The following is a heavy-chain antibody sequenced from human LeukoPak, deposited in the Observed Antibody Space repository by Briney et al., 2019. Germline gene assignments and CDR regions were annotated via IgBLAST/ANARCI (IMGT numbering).Heavy chain of an antibody. J-gene: IGHJ4*02. Sequence: GGSLRLSCAAPGFTFSNYDMHWVRQAAGKGLEWVSGIGTAGDTYYPGSVKGRFTISRENAKNSLYLHMNSLSAGDTAVYYCASSPAYSSSWYAIDNWGQGTLVTVSS. CDR3: ASSPAYSSSWYAIDN. CDR2: IGTAGDT. V-gene: IGHV3-13*01. CDR1: GFTFSNYD. D-gene: IGHD6-13*01.